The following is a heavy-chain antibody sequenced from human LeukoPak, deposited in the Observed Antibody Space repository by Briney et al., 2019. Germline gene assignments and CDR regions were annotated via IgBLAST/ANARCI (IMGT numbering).Heavy chain of an antibody. V-gene: IGHV4-59*01. Sequence: PSETLSLTCTVSGGSISSYYWSWIRQPPGKGLEWIGYIYYSGSTNYNPSLKSRVTISVDTSKNQFSLKLSSLSAADTAVYYCARAFGYYGLDWGQGTLVTVSS. CDR3: ARAFGYYGLD. CDR2: IYYSGST. D-gene: IGHD3-10*01. J-gene: IGHJ4*02. CDR1: GGSISSYY.